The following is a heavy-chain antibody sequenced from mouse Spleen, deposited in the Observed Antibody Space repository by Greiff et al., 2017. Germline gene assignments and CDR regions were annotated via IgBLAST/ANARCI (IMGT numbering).Heavy chain of an antibody. Sequence: EVMLVESGGGLVKPGGSLKLSCAASGFTFSSYAMSWVRQTPEKRLEWVAYISSGGGNTYYPDSVKGRFTISRDNAKNTLYLQMSSLRSEDTALYYCAREGGNYVFAYWGQGTLVTVSA. J-gene: IGHJ3*01. CDR2: ISSGGGNT. D-gene: IGHD2-1*01. CDR3: AREGGNYVFAY. CDR1: GFTFSSYA. V-gene: IGHV5-9*01.